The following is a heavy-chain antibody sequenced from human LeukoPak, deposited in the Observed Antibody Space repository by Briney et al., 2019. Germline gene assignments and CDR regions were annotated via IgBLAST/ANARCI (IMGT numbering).Heavy chain of an antibody. CDR3: ARDRGRLGSNYYYGMDV. D-gene: IGHD3-10*01. V-gene: IGHV4-59*01. CDR1: GGSISSYY. J-gene: IGHJ6*04. Sequence: SETPSLTCTVSGGSISSYYWSWIRQPPGKGLEWIGYIYYSGSTNYNPSLKSRVTISVDTSKNQFSLKLSSVTAADTAVYYCARDRGRLGSNYYYGMDVWGKGTTVTVSS. CDR2: IYYSGST.